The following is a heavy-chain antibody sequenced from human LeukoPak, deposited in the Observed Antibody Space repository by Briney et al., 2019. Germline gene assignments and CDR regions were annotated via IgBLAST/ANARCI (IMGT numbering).Heavy chain of an antibody. V-gene: IGHV3-53*01. CDR3: ARRGCRSTSCYDYYYYMDV. Sequence: GGPLRLSCAASGFTVSSNYMSWVRQAPGKGLEWVSVIYSGGSTYYADSVKGRFTISRDNSKNTLYLQMNSLRAEDTAVYYCARRGCRSTSCYDYYYYMDVWGKGTTVTVSS. D-gene: IGHD2-2*01. CDR1: GFTVSSNY. CDR2: IYSGGST. J-gene: IGHJ6*03.